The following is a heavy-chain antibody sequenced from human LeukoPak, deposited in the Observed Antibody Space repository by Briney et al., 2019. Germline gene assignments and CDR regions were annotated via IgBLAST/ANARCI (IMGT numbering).Heavy chain of an antibody. CDR1: GFTFSSYA. J-gene: IGHJ4*02. CDR2: ISGSGGST. D-gene: IGHD6-19*01. V-gene: IGHV3-23*01. CDR3: AKDVDFQWLASFDY. Sequence: GGSLRLSCAAPGFTFSSYAMSWVRQAPGKGLEWVSAISGSGGSTYYADSVKGRFTISRDNSKNTLYLQMNSLRAEDTAVYYCAKDVDFQWLASFDYWGQGTLVTVSS.